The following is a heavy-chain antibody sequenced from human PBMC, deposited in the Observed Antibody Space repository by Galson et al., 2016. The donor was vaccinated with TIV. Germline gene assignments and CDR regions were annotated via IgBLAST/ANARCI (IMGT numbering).Heavy chain of an antibody. CDR3: ATERPGAEVVGWGN. CDR1: GNTFTNYY. V-gene: IGHV1-46*01. CDR2: INTKGDYS. D-gene: IGHD6-19*01. J-gene: IGHJ4*02. Sequence: SVKVSCKAYGNTFTNYYMNWIRQAPGQGLEWMGIINTKGDYSTYSQKFQGRVTMTRDTSTSTAAMELRNLRSEDTAVYFCATERPGAEVVGWGNWGQGTLVIVSS.